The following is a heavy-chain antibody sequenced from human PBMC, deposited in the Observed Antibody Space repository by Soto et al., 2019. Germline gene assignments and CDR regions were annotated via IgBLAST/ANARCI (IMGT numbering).Heavy chain of an antibody. CDR2: IYYSGST. V-gene: IGHV4-39*01. J-gene: IGHJ5*02. CDR1: GGSISSSSYY. CDR3: ARHHLVRFTEVFKDNWFDP. Sequence: SETLSLTCTVSGGSISSSSYYWGWIRQPPGKGLEWIGSIYYSGSTYYNPSLKGRVTISVDTSKNQFSLKLSSVTAADTAVYYCARHHLVRFTEVFKDNWFDPWGQGTLVTVSS. D-gene: IGHD2-8*02.